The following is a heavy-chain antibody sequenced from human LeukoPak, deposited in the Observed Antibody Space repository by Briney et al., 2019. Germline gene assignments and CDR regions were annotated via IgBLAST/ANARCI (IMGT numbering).Heavy chain of an antibody. D-gene: IGHD2-15*01. V-gene: IGHV4-34*01. Sequence: SETLSLTCAVYGGSFSGYYWSWIRQPPGKGLERIGEINHSGSTNYNPSLKSRVTISVDTSKNQFSLKLSSVTAADTAVYYCARGRICSGGSCYSWGGYYYYYMDVWGKGTTVTVSS. J-gene: IGHJ6*03. CDR1: GGSFSGYY. CDR2: INHSGST. CDR3: ARGRICSGGSCYSWGGYYYYYMDV.